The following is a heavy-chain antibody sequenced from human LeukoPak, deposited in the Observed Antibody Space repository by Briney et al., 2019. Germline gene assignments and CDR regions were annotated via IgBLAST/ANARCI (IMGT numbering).Heavy chain of an antibody. J-gene: IGHJ4*02. Sequence: GGSLRLSCAASGFTVSSNYMSWVRQAPGKWPEWVSVIYSGGSTYYADSVKGRFTISRDNSKNTLYLQMNSLRAEDTAVYYCARDSGAYYDSSGYFDYWGQGTLVTVSS. D-gene: IGHD3-22*01. CDR1: GFTVSSNY. V-gene: IGHV3-53*01. CDR2: IYSGGST. CDR3: ARDSGAYYDSSGYFDY.